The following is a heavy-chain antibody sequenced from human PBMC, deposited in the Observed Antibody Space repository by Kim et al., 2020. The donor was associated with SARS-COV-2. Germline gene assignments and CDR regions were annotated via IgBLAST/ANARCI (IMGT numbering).Heavy chain of an antibody. Sequence: QTLSLTCAISGDSVSSNSAAWNWIRQSPSRGLEWLGRTYYRSKWYNDYAVSVKSRITINPDTSKNQFSLQLNSVTPEDTAVYYCARVWGTLPYNWFDPWGQGTLVTVSS. V-gene: IGHV6-1*01. J-gene: IGHJ5*02. CDR1: GDSVSSNSAA. CDR2: TYYRSKWYN. CDR3: ARVWGTLPYNWFDP. D-gene: IGHD1-1*01.